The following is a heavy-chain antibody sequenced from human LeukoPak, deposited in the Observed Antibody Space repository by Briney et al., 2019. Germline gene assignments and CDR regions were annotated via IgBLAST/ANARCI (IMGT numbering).Heavy chain of an antibody. Sequence: GGSLRLSCEASGFNFLNGWMSWVRQAPGKGLEWVSSISSSSSYIYYADSVKGRFTISRDNAKNPLYLQMNSLRAEDTAVYYCARDKWRWLHEPKPPYYFDYWGQGTLVSVSP. V-gene: IGHV3-21*01. CDR2: ISSSSSYI. D-gene: IGHD5-24*01. J-gene: IGHJ4*02. CDR1: GFNFLNGW. CDR3: ARDKWRWLHEPKPPYYFDY.